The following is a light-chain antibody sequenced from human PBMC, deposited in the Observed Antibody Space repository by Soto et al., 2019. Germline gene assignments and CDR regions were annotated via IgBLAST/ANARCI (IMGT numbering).Light chain of an antibody. V-gene: IGLV2-14*01. CDR3: SSYTSSSTRV. CDR2: EVS. Sequence: QSVLTQPASVSGSPGQSITISCTGTSSDVGSYNYVSWYQQHPGKAPKLMIYEVSDRPSGISSRFSGSKSGNTASLTISELQTEDEADYYCSSYTSSSTRVFGTGTKVTVL. J-gene: IGLJ1*01. CDR1: SSDVGSYNY.